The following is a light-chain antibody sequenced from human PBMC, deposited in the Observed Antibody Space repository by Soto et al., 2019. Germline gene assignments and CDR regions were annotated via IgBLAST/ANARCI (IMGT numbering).Light chain of an antibody. J-gene: IGKJ5*01. Sequence: EVVMTQSPATLSVSPGEGATLSCRASQGIGDTLAWYQHKPGQAPRLLIYDAYNRATGIPPRFSGSGSGTDFTLTISSLEPEDSAVYYCQQRHMWPITVGQGTRLEIK. V-gene: IGKV3D-11*01. CDR1: QGIGDT. CDR2: DAY. CDR3: QQRHMWPIT.